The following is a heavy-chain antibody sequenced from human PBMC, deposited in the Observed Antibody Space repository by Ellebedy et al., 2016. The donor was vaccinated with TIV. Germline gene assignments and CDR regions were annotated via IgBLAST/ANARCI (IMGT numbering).Heavy chain of an antibody. V-gene: IGHV1-8*03. J-gene: IGHJ4*02. Sequence: AASVKVSCKASGGTFSSYAINWARQATGQGLEWMGWMNPNSGNTGNAQKFQGRVTITRNTSISTAYMELSSLRSEDTAVYYCAVKTTYYYGSGSYPLDYWGQGTLVTVSS. CDR1: GGTFSSYA. CDR3: AVKTTYYYGSGSYPLDY. CDR2: MNPNSGNT. D-gene: IGHD3-10*01.